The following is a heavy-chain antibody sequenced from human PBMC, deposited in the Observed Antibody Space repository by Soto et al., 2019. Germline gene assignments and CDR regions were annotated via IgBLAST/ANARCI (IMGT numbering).Heavy chain of an antibody. CDR1: SISIASSS. Sequence: SVTLSLTCTINSISIASSSWSCIRQPPGKELQYIGYIYYSGSTNYNPSLKSRVTISDDTSTNQFSLTLSSVTAADTAVYYCARGWWEREGYVMDVWGQGTTVT. CDR3: ARGWWEREGYVMDV. J-gene: IGHJ6*02. D-gene: IGHD1-26*01. CDR2: IYYSGST. V-gene: IGHV4-59*08.